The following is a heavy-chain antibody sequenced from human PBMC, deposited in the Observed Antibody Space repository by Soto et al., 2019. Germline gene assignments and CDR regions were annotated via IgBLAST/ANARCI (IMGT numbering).Heavy chain of an antibody. Sequence: EVQLVESGGGLVQPGGSLRLSCAASGITFSGNWLHWVRQVPGKGLVWVSRISNDASNIGYADSVKGRFTISRDNGKNTLSLQMNSLSAEDTAVYYCVTSQYGSSFTGYWGQGTLVTVSS. V-gene: IGHV3-74*01. CDR3: VTSQYGSSFTGY. CDR1: GITFSGNW. CDR2: ISNDASNI. J-gene: IGHJ4*02. D-gene: IGHD3-10*01.